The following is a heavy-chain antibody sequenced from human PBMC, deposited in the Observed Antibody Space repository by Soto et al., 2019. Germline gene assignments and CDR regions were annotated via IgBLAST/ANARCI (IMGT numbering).Heavy chain of an antibody. V-gene: IGHV4-34*01. CDR2: INHSGST. CDR1: GGSFSGYY. Sequence: PSETLSLTCAVYGGSFSGYYWSWIRQPPGKGPEWIGEINHSGSTNYNPSLKSRVTISVDTSKNQFSLKLSSVTAADTAVYYCARGKVICSGGSCFWYNWFDPWGQGTLVTVSS. CDR3: ARGKVICSGGSCFWYNWFDP. D-gene: IGHD2-15*01. J-gene: IGHJ5*02.